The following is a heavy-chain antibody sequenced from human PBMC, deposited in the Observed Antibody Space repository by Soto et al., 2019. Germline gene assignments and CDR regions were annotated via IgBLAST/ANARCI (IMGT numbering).Heavy chain of an antibody. CDR1: GFTFSSYS. CDR2: LGGRSRSM. Sequence: VQLVESGGGLVQPGGSLRLSCAASGFTFSSYSMNWVRQAPGKGLEWVSYLGGRSRSMSYADSVKGRFTISRDNARNSLHLQMNSRRAEDTAVYYCARDWSHVFDHWGQGILVTVSS. J-gene: IGHJ4*02. CDR3: ARDWSHVFDH. V-gene: IGHV3-48*04.